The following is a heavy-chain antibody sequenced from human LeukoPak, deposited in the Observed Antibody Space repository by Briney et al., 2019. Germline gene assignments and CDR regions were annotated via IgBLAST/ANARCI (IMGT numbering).Heavy chain of an antibody. Sequence: GGSLRLSCAASGFTFSSYSMNWVRQAPGKGLEWVSSISSSSSYIYYADSVKGRFTISRDNAKNSLYLQMNSLRAEDTAVYYCARELPYQLLRIRNGPMWVFDYWGQGTLVTASS. V-gene: IGHV3-21*01. CDR1: GFTFSSYS. D-gene: IGHD2-2*01. CDR2: ISSSSSYI. J-gene: IGHJ4*02. CDR3: ARELPYQLLRIRNGPMWVFDY.